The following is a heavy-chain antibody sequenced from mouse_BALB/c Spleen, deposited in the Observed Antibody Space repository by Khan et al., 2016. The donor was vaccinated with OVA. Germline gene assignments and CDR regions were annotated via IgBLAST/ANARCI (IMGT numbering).Heavy chain of an antibody. CDR3: ARDRIDY. Sequence: QIQLVQSGAELAKPGASVKMSCKASGYTFTTYWMHWVKQRPGQGLEWIGYINPTSGYTDYNQKFKDKATLTADKSSSTAYMQLSSLTSDDSAVYYCARDRIDYWGQGTLVTVSA. J-gene: IGHJ3*01. CDR1: GYTFTTYW. V-gene: IGHV1-7*01. CDR2: INPTSGYT.